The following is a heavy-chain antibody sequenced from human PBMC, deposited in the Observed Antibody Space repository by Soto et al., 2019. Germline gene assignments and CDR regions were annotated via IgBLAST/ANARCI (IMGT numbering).Heavy chain of an antibody. J-gene: IGHJ4*02. V-gene: IGHV1-69*12. D-gene: IGHD2-15*01. CDR2: IIPIFGTA. Sequence: QVQLVQSGAEVKKPGSSVKVSCKASGGTFSSYAISWVRQAPGQGLEWMGGIIPIFGTANYAQKFQGRGTITAYESTSTAYMELSSLRSEDTAVYYCARESRYCSGGSCYFLPGIDYWGQGTLVTVSS. CDR3: ARESRYCSGGSCYFLPGIDY. CDR1: GGTFSSYA.